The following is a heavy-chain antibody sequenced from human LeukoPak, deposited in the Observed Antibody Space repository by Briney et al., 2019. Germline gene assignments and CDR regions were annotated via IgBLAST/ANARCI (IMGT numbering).Heavy chain of an antibody. Sequence: PSETLSLTCTVSGGSISSGGYYWSWIRQHPGKGLEWIGYIYYSGSTYYNPSLKSRVTISVDTSKNQFSLKLNSVTAADTAVYYCGRGPPYYYDSSGYYDDVFDIGGKGKMVTVFS. D-gene: IGHD3-22*01. V-gene: IGHV4-31*03. J-gene: IGHJ3*02. CDR1: GGSISSGGYY. CDR3: GRGPPYYYDSSGYYDDVFDI. CDR2: IYYSGST.